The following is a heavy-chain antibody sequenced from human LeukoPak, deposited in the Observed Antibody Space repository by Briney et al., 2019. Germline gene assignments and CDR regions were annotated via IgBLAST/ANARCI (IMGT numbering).Heavy chain of an antibody. CDR3: ARAGAPYDFWSGYYTN. Sequence: SETLSLTCTVSGGSISSYYWSWIRQPPGKGLEWIGYIYYSGSTNYNPSLKSRVTISVDTSENQFSLKLSSVTAADTAVYYCARAGAPYDFWSGYYTNWGQGTLVTVSS. CDR1: GGSISSYY. D-gene: IGHD3-3*01. V-gene: IGHV4-59*08. J-gene: IGHJ4*02. CDR2: IYYSGST.